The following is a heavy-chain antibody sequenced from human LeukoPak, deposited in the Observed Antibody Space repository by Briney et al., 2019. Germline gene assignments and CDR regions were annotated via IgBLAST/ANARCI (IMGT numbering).Heavy chain of an antibody. CDR2: IRSKAYGGTT. V-gene: IGHV3-49*03. CDR1: GFTFGDYA. Sequence: GGSLRLSCTASGFTFGDYAMCWFRQAPGKGLEWIGFIRSKAYGGTTDYAASLKGRFTISRDDSKSIAYLQMNSLETEDTAVYYCTRAPYSSGWLDYWGQGTLVTVSS. J-gene: IGHJ4*02. D-gene: IGHD6-19*01. CDR3: TRAPYSSGWLDY.